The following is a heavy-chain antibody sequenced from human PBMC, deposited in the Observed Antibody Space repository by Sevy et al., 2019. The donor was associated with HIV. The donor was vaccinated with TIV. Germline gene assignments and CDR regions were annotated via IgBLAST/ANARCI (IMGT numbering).Heavy chain of an antibody. CDR3: ARDTQWSRTYLWYFDY. D-gene: IGHD1-26*01. Sequence: GGSLRLSCAASGFTFSSYNINWVRQAPGKGLEWVSSISSSSSYIYYADSVKGRFTISRDNAKNSLYLQMNSLRAEDTAVYYCARDTQWSRTYLWYFDYWGQGTLVTVSS. V-gene: IGHV3-21*01. J-gene: IGHJ4*02. CDR1: GFTFSSYN. CDR2: ISSSSSYI.